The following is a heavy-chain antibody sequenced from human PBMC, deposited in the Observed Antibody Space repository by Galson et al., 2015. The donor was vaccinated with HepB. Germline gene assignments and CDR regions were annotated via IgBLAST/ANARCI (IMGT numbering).Heavy chain of an antibody. D-gene: IGHD2-21*02. Sequence: SLRLSCAASGFTFSSYAMSWVRQAPGKGLEWVSAISGSGGSTYYADSVKGRFTISRDNSKNTLYLQMNSLRAEDTAVYYCAKDSHIVVVTAIPPFDYWGQGTLVTVSS. CDR2: ISGSGGST. J-gene: IGHJ4*02. CDR3: AKDSHIVVVTAIPPFDY. CDR1: GFTFSSYA. V-gene: IGHV3-23*01.